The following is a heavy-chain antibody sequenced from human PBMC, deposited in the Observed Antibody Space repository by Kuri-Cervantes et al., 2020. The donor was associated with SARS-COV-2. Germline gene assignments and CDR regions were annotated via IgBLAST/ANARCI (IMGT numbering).Heavy chain of an antibody. CDR1: GFSFSSYS. CDR3: AKLASHSGFYYYYGMDV. D-gene: IGHD2-21*01. J-gene: IGHJ6*02. V-gene: IGHV3-48*01. Sequence: GESLKISCAASGFSFSSYSMNWVRQAPGKGLEWVSYISRSSSNIYYADSVKGRFTISRDNSKNTLYLQMNSLRAEDTAVYYCAKLASHSGFYYYYGMDVWGQGTTVTVSS. CDR2: ISRSSSNI.